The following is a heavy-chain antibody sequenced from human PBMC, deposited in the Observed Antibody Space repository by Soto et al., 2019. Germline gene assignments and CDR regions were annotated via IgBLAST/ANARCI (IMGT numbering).Heavy chain of an antibody. CDR2: ISSSTNTI. CDR3: ASAPPLTTSTYSYHTTSRYSLRPIHY. Sequence: QVQLVESGGGLVNPGGSLRLSCAASGFTFSDCYMGWIRQAPGKGLEWVSYISSSTNTISYADSVKGRFTISRDNAKNSLYLQMDRLRAEDTTVYYCASAPPLTTSTYSYHTTSRYSLRPIHYWGQGPLVTVST. CDR1: GFTFSDCY. V-gene: IGHV3-11*01. J-gene: IGHJ4*02. D-gene: IGHD1-26*01.